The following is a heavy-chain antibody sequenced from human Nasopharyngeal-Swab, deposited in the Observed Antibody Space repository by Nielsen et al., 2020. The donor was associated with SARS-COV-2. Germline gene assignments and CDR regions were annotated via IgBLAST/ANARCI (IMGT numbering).Heavy chain of an antibody. J-gene: IGHJ6*02. Sequence: GGSLRLSCAASGFTFSSYSMNWVRRAPGKGLEWVSSISSSSSYIYYADSVKGRFTISRDNAKNSLYLQMNSLRAEDTAVYYCARDRQQGYYYGMDVWGQGTTVTVSS. CDR3: ARDRQQGYYYGMDV. V-gene: IGHV3-21*01. D-gene: IGHD6-13*01. CDR2: ISSSSSYI. CDR1: GFTFSSYS.